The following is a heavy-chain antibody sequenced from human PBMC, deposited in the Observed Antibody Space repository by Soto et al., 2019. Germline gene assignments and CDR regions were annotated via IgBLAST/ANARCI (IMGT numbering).Heavy chain of an antibody. Sequence: SETLSLTCAVSGGSISSGGYSWSWIRQPPGKGLEWIGYIYHSGSTYYNPSLKSRVTISVDTSKNQFSLKLSSVTAADTAVYYCARDTSSGWPDYWGQGTLVTVSS. CDR2: IYHSGST. V-gene: IGHV4-30-2*01. J-gene: IGHJ4*02. D-gene: IGHD6-19*01. CDR3: ARDTSSGWPDY. CDR1: GGSISSGGYS.